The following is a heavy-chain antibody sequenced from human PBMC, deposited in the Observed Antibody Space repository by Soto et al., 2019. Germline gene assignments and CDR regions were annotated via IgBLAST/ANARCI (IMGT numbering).Heavy chain of an antibody. V-gene: IGHV3-7*01. J-gene: IGHJ4*02. D-gene: IGHD5-12*01. CDR1: GFAFSGYW. CDR3: ARATSVDAY. CDR2: IKQDGSEK. Sequence: EVQLVESGGDLVQPGGSLRLSCAASGFAFSGYWMSWVRQAPGKGLEGVANIKQDGSEKYYVDSVKGRFTISRDNAKNSLYLQMTSLGVEDTAVYYCARATSVDAYWGQGTLVTVSS.